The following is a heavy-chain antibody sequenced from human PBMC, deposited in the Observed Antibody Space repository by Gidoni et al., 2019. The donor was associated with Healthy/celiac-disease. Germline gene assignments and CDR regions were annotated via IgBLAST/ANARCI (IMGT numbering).Heavy chain of an antibody. J-gene: IGHJ5*02. CDR2: IIPILGTA. CDR1: GGTFSSYA. V-gene: IGHV1-69*01. D-gene: IGHD3-16*01. CDR3: AREVGGETNWFDP. Sequence: QVQLVQSGAEVKKPGSSVKVYCKASGGTFSSYAISWVRQDPVQGLEWMGGIIPILGTANYAQKFQGRVTITADESTCTSYMVLSSLRSEDTAVYYFAREVGGETNWFDPWGQGTLVTVSS.